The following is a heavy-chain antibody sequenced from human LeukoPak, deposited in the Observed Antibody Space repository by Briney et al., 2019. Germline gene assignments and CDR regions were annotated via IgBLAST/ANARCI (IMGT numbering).Heavy chain of an antibody. CDR3: ARGRNIEMTTMSGGSDY. CDR1: RYTFTDYY. V-gene: IGHV1-2*02. J-gene: IGHJ4*02. D-gene: IGHD5-24*01. Sequence: ASVRVSCKASRYTFTDYYMHWVRQAPGQGLEGMGWLNPNSGDTNYAQKFQGRVSMTRDSSISTAYMDLSDLRSDDTAVYSCARGRNIEMTTMSGGSDYWGQGTLVTVSS. CDR2: LNPNSGDT.